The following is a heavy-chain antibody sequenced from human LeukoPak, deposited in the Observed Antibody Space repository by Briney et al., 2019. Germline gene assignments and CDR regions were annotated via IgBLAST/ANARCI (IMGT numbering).Heavy chain of an antibody. CDR1: GYTFSGYY. J-gene: IGHJ5*02. V-gene: IGHV1-2*06. Sequence: ASVKVSCKASGYTFSGYYMHWVRQAPGQGLEWMGRINPNSGGTNNAQKFQGRVTLTRDTSISTAYMELSRLRFDDTAVYYCARGSSYSSSSVSPWGQGTLITVSS. CDR3: ARGSSYSSSSVSP. D-gene: IGHD6-6*01. CDR2: INPNSGGT.